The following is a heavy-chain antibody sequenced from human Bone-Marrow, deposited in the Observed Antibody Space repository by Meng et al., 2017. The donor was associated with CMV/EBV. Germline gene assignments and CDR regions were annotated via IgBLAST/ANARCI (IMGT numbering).Heavy chain of an antibody. Sequence: GESLKISCAASGFTFDDYGMSWVRQAPGKGLEWVSGINWNGGSTGYADSVKGRFTISRDNAKNSLYLQMNSLRAEDTALYYCARDRWDGTRNTYCSSTSCYRHKNLYYYYYGMDVWGQGTTVTGSS. D-gene: IGHD2-2*02. CDR2: INWNGGST. V-gene: IGHV3-20*04. J-gene: IGHJ6*02. CDR1: GFTFDDYG. CDR3: ARDRWDGTRNTYCSSTSCYRHKNLYYYYYGMDV.